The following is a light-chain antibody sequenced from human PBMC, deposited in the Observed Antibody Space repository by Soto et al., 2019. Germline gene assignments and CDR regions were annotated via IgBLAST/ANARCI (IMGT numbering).Light chain of an antibody. V-gene: IGKV3D-20*02. CDR1: QSVSRSY. J-gene: IGKJ4*01. Sequence: EIVLAQSPATLSLSPGDRATLSCGASQSVSRSYLAWYQQKPGQAPNLLIYAASTLQAGVPSRFRGSGSGTDFTLTISSLQPEDFATYFCQQSNSSPPTFGGGTKVDI. CDR3: QQSNSSPPT. CDR2: AAS.